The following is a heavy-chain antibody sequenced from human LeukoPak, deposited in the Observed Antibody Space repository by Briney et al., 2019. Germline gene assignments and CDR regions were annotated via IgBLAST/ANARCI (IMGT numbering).Heavy chain of an antibody. Sequence: GASVKVSCKASGYTFTGYYMHWVRQAPGQGLEWMGWINPNSGGTNYAQKFQGRVTMTRDTSISTAYMELSRLRAEDTAVYYCARDWSYLPSGAAGENDIWGQGTMVTVSS. CDR2: INPNSGGT. J-gene: IGHJ3*02. D-gene: IGHD6-13*01. V-gene: IGHV1-2*02. CDR1: GYTFTGYY. CDR3: ARDWSYLPSGAAGENDI.